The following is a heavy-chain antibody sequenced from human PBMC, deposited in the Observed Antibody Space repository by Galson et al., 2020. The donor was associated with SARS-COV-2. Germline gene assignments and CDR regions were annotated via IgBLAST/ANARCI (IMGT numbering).Heavy chain of an antibody. CDR2: IGTKDYGETT. D-gene: IGHD4-17*01. CDR3: TRDRDFGDFNYYFDS. CDR1: GFNFDHYT. V-gene: IGHV3-49*04. J-gene: IGHJ4*02. Sequence: GESLKISCTTSGFNFDHYTINWVRQAPGRGLEYVGFIGTKDYGETTKYAASVKGRFTISRDDSKSIAYLQMNDVRTDDTAVYYCTRDRDFGDFNYYFDSWGPGTLVLVSS.